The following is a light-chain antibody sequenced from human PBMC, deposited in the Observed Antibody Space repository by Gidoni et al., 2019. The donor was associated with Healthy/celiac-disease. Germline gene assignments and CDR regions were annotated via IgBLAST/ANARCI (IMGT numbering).Light chain of an antibody. V-gene: IGKV1-39*01. CDR3: QQSYSTLIFT. J-gene: IGKJ3*01. CDR2: AAS. Sequence: DIQMTQSPSSLSASVGDRVTITCRASQSISSYFNWYQQKPGKAPKRLIYAASSLQSGGPSRFSGSGSGTDFTLTISSLQPEDFATYYCQQSYSTLIFTFGPGTKVDIK. CDR1: QSISSY.